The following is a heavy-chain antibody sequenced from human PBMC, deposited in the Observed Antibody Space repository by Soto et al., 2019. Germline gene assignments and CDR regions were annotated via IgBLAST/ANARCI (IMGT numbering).Heavy chain of an antibody. J-gene: IGHJ4*02. CDR3: ARPPNYYDSNYFDY. CDR1: GGSFSGYY. V-gene: IGHV4-34*01. Sequence: SETLSLTCAVYGGSFSGYYWSWIRQPPGKGLEWIGEVNHSGSTNYNPSLKSRVTISVDTSKNQFSLKLSSVTAADTAVYYCARPPNYYDSNYFDYWGQGTLVTVSS. D-gene: IGHD3-22*01. CDR2: VNHSGST.